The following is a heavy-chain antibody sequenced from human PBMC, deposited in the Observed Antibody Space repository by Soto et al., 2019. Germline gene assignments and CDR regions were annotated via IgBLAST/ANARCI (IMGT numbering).Heavy chain of an antibody. CDR1: GGSFSGYY. CDR3: AREYSSSWEYLPRWFDP. J-gene: IGHJ5*02. Sequence: SETLSLTCAVYGGSFSGYYWSWIRQPPGKGLGWIGEINHSGSTNYNPSLKSRVTISVDTSKNQFSLKLSSVTAADTAVYYCAREYSSSWEYLPRWFDPWGQGTLVTVSS. D-gene: IGHD6-13*01. CDR2: INHSGST. V-gene: IGHV4-34*01.